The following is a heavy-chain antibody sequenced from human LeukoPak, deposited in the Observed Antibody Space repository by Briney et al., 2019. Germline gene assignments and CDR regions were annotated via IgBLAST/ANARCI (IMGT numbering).Heavy chain of an antibody. CDR1: GGSISSSSYY. Sequence: PSETLSLTCTVSGGSISSSSYYWGWIRQPPGKGLEWIGYIYHSGSTYYNPSLKSRVTISVDRSKNQFSLKLSSVTAADTAVYYCARGGTIFGVVITQPVFDYWGQGTLVTVSS. CDR3: ARGGTIFGVVITQPVFDY. J-gene: IGHJ4*02. CDR2: IYHSGST. V-gene: IGHV4-39*07. D-gene: IGHD3-3*01.